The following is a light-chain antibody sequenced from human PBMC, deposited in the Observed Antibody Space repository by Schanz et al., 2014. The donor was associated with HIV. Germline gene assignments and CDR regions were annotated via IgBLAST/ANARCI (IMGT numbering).Light chain of an antibody. V-gene: IGLV2-14*02. CDR1: SSDVGSYNL. CDR2: DVT. CDR3: SSFRDTNTVV. Sequence: QSALTQPASVSGSPGQSITISCTGPSSDVGSYNLVSWYQQHPGKAPKLIIYDVTTRPSGISSRFSGSKSGNTAYLTISGLLAEDEADYYCSSFRDTNTVVFGGGTKLTVL. J-gene: IGLJ3*02.